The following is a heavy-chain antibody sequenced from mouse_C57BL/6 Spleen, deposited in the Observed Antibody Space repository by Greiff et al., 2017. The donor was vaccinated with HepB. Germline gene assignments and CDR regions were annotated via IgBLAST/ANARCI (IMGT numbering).Heavy chain of an antibody. J-gene: IGHJ3*01. V-gene: IGHV1-50*01. CDR2: IDPSDSYT. D-gene: IGHD1-1*01. CDR3: ARYYGSSLAWFAY. Sequence: QVQLQQPGAELVKPGASVKLSCKASGYTFTSYWMQWVKQRPGQGLEWIGEIDPSDSYTNYNQKFKGKATLTVDTSSSTAYMQLRSLTSEDSAVYYCARYYGSSLAWFAYWGQGTLVTVSA. CDR1: GYTFTSYW.